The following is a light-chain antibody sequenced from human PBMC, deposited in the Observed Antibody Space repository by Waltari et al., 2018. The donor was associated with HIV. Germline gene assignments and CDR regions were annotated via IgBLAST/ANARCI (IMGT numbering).Light chain of an antibody. J-gene: IGLJ2*01. CDR1: SSDVGGSNY. CDR2: EVS. CDR3: SSYAGSNNSVV. Sequence: QSALTQPPSASGSPGQSVTISCTGTSSDVGGSNYVSSSQQHPGTAPKLMIYEVSKRPSGVPDRFSGSKYGNTASLTVSGLQADDEADYYCSSYAGSNNSVVFGGGTKLTVL. V-gene: IGLV2-8*01.